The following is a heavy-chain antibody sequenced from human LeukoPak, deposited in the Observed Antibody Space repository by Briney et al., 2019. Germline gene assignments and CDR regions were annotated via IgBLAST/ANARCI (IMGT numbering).Heavy chain of an antibody. D-gene: IGHD1-20*01. Sequence: GGSLRLSCAASGFTFSIYSMNWVRQAPGKGLEWVSSISSRSSYIYYADSVKGRFTISRDNAKNSLYLQMNSLRAEDTAVFHCARAGGEYNWNYIDYWGQGTLVTVSS. J-gene: IGHJ4*02. CDR1: GFTFSIYS. CDR2: ISSRSSYI. V-gene: IGHV3-21*01. CDR3: ARAGGEYNWNYIDY.